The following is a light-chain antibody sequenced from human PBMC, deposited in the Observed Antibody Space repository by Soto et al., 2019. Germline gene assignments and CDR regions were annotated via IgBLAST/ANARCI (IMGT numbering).Light chain of an antibody. CDR1: QSVSSTY. Sequence: EIVLTQSPGTLSLSPGERATLSCRPSQSVSSTYLDWYQQKPGQAPRLLIYAASSRATGIPDRFSGGASATDFTLTISRLAPEDFAVYYCRHYINSQWTFGQGTQVEIK. CDR3: RHYINSQWT. V-gene: IGKV3-20*01. CDR2: AAS. J-gene: IGKJ1*01.